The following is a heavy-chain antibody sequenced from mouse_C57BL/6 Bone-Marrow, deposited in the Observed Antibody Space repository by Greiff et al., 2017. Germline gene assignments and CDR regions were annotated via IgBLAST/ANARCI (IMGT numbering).Heavy chain of an antibody. CDR3: VRSRGGLRRRPAWFAY. J-gene: IGHJ3*01. Sequence: VQLVESGPELVKPGASVKISCKASGYAFSSSWMNWVKQRPGKGLEWIGRIYPGDGDTNYNGKFKGKATLTADKSSSTAYMQLSSLTSEDSAVYFCVRSRGGLRRRPAWFAYWGQGTLVTVSA. CDR2: IYPGDGDT. D-gene: IGHD3-2*02. CDR1: GYAFSSSW. V-gene: IGHV1-80*01.